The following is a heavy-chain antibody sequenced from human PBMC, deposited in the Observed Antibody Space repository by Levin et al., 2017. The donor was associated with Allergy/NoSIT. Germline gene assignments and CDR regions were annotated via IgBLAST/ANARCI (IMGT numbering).Heavy chain of an antibody. CDR3: ATVRELLFGS. CDR1: GGSISDYF. Sequence: SQTLSLTCAVYGGSISDYFWSWLRQPPGKGLEWIGEISHSGSTNYNPSLQSRVTISVDTSKNQFSLKLRSVTAADTAVHYCATVRELLFGSWGQGTVVTVSS. CDR2: ISHSGST. J-gene: IGHJ4*02. D-gene: IGHD1-26*01. V-gene: IGHV4-34*01.